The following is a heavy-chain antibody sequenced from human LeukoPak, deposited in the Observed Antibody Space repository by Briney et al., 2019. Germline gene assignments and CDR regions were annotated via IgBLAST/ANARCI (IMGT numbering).Heavy chain of an antibody. J-gene: IGHJ6*03. CDR1: GDSISSHY. D-gene: IGHD6-13*01. CDR2: IDYSGST. Sequence: PSETLSLTCTVSGDSISSHYWSWIRQPPGKGLECIGFIDYSGSTNYNPSLRSRVTISVDTSKKQSSLMLRSVTAADTAVYYCARRSSSSYYYYYMDVWAKGPRSPSP. CDR3: ARRSSSSYYYYYMDV. V-gene: IGHV4-59*11.